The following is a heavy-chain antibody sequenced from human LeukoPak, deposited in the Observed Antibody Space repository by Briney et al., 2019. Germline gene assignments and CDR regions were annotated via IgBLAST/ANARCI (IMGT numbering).Heavy chain of an antibody. CDR2: INWDGYNI. V-gene: IGHV3-43D*03. J-gene: IGHJ4*02. CDR1: GFTFDDYG. CDR3: ARGRYASSWYFDY. Sequence: GGSLRLSCAASGFTFDDYGMSWVRQAPGKGLEWVSLINWDGYNIYYADSVKGRFTLSRDNSKNSLYLQMNSLRAEDTALYFCARGRYASSWYFDYWGQGTLVTVSS. D-gene: IGHD6-13*01.